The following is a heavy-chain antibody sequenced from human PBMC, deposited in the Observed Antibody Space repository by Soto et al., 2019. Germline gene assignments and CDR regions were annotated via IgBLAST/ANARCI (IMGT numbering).Heavy chain of an antibody. V-gene: IGHV3-15*05. CDR1: GFTFSNAW. CDR2: SKSEPDGWTI. D-gene: IGHD1-26*01. Sequence: GGSLRRTCAASGFTFSNAWMTWVRQPPGKGLEWVGQSKSEPDGWTIDYATPVKGRFTISRDDSKNTLYLQMNNLNTEDTGVYYCTTSWEWEKLYFDYWGQGTLVTVSS. CDR3: TTSWEWEKLYFDY. J-gene: IGHJ4*02.